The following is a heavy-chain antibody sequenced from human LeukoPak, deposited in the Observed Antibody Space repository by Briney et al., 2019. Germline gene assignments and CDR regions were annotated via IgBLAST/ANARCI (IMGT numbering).Heavy chain of an antibody. Sequence: SETLSLTCTVSGGSISSYYWSWIRQPPGKGLEWIGYIYYSGSTNYNPSLKSRVTISVDPSKNQFSLKLSSVTAADTAVYYCASTYCGGDCYYYYYYYYMDVWGKGTTVTVSS. D-gene: IGHD2-21*02. CDR2: IYYSGST. CDR3: ASTYCGGDCYYYYYYYYMDV. CDR1: GGSISSYY. V-gene: IGHV4-59*01. J-gene: IGHJ6*03.